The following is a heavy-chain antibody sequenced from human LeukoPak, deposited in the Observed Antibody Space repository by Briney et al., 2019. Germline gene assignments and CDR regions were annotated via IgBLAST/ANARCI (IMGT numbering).Heavy chain of an antibody. J-gene: IGHJ4*02. Sequence: GGSLRLSCAASGFTFSSNAMSWVRQAPGKGLEWVSVFSGSGDFTYYADSVKGRFTISRDNSKNTVYLHMNSLRAEDTAVYYCAKYGQGICYPDWGKGTLVPVS. CDR3: AKYGQGICYPD. CDR1: GFTFSSNA. V-gene: IGHV3-23*01. CDR2: FSGSGDFT. D-gene: IGHD3/OR15-3a*01.